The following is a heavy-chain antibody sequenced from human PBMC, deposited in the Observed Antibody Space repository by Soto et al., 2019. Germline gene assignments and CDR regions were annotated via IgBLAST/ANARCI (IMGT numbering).Heavy chain of an antibody. V-gene: IGHV3-21*04. CDR1: GFTFTRYS. J-gene: IGHJ4*02. CDR2: ISSTTNYI. CDR3: AKSFSSNWYDYFDY. Sequence: GGSLRLSCAASGFTFTRYSMNWVRQAPGKGLEWVSSISSTTNYIYYGDSMKGRFTISRDKSKNTLYLQMNSLRAEDTALYYCAKSFSSNWYDYFDYWGQGSLVTVSS. D-gene: IGHD6-13*01.